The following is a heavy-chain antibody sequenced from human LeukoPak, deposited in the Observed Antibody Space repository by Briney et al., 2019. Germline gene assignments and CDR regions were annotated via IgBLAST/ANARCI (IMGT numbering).Heavy chain of an antibody. CDR1: GDSINSLDL. CDR3: ASGGSGYDYNWFDP. D-gene: IGHD5-12*01. J-gene: IGHJ5*02. CDR2: INHSGST. Sequence: PSETLSLTCTVSGDSINSLDLWSWVRQPPGKGLEWIGEINHSGSTNYNPSLKSRVTISVDTSKNQFSLKLSSVTAADTAVYYCASGGSGYDYNWFDPWGQGTLVTVSS. V-gene: IGHV4-4*02.